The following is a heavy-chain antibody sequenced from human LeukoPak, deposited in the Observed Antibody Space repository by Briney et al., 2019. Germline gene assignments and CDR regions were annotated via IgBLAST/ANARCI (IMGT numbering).Heavy chain of an antibody. J-gene: IGHJ4*02. V-gene: IGHV1-46*01. CDR2: IHPSDGDT. CDR1: GYTFTNFY. Sequence: GASVKVSCKASGYTFTNFYMHWVRQAPGQGLEWMGLIHPSDGDTKYAQEFQDRVTMTRDTSTSTVYMELGSLRFEDTAVYYCARNRIAAAGSYYFDYWGQGTLVTVSS. D-gene: IGHD6-13*01. CDR3: ARNRIAAAGSYYFDY.